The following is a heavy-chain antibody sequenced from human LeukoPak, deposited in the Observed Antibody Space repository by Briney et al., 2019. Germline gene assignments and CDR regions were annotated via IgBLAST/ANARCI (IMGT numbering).Heavy chain of an antibody. CDR3: VRDLGRFPPPTD. Sequence: ASVKVSCKTSGYTFPTYDIHWVRQVPGQGLEWMGWINALHGDTEYAQNFQGRLTMTTDTFTTTAYMELRSLTSVDTALYYCVRDLGRFPPPTDWGQGTLVTVSS. CDR2: INALHGDT. J-gene: IGHJ4*02. V-gene: IGHV1-18*01. CDR1: GYTFPTYD. D-gene: IGHD1-1*01.